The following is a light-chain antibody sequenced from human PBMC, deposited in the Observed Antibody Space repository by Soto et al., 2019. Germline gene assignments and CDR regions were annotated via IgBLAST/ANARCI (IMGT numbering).Light chain of an antibody. CDR3: QQHNSYPLT. Sequence: IQLTQSPSSLSASVGDRVTITCRASQGVSSYLAWYQQTPGKAPNLLIYVTSTLQSGVPSRFSGSGSGTDFTLTISSLQPEDFATYYCQQHNSYPLTFGGGTKVEIK. CDR2: VTS. V-gene: IGKV1-9*01. CDR1: QGVSSY. J-gene: IGKJ4*01.